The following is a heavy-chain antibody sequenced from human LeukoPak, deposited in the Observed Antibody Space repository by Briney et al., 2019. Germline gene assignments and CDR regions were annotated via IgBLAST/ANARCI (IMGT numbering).Heavy chain of an antibody. CDR3: ARGGRWHDY. Sequence: PSETLSLTCAVYGVSFSGYHWSWIRQPPGKGLEWIGYIYYSGSTNYNPSLKSRITISVDTSKNQFSLKLNSVTAADTAVYYCARGGRWHDYWGQGTLVTVSS. CDR1: GVSFSGYH. V-gene: IGHV4-59*01. J-gene: IGHJ4*02. CDR2: IYYSGST. D-gene: IGHD5-24*01.